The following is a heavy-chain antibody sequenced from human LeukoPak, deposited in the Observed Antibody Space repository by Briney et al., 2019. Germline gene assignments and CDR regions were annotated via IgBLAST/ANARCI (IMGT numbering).Heavy chain of an antibody. CDR1: GYSFTSYW. V-gene: IGHV5-51*01. CDR3: ARGRGMTTVTTRGWFDP. Sequence: GESLQISCKGSGYSFTSYWIGWVRQMPGKGLEWMGIIYPGDSDTRYSPSFQGQVTISADKSISTAYLQWSSLKASDTAMYYCARGRGMTTVTTRGWFDPWGQGTLVTVSS. D-gene: IGHD4-17*01. CDR2: IYPGDSDT. J-gene: IGHJ5*02.